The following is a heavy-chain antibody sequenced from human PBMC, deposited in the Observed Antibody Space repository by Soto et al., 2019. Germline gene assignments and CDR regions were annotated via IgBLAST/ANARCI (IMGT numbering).Heavy chain of an antibody. D-gene: IGHD3-10*01. CDR1: GFTFGDYA. J-gene: IGHJ6*02. CDR3: AKDRSSGSPYYGMDF. V-gene: IGHV3-9*01. CDR2: FKWNSGDV. Sequence: CAASGFTFGDYAMHWVRQVPGKGLEWVSGFKWNSGDVGYADSVKGRFTISRDNAKNSLYLQMNSLRPEDTAVYYCAKDRSSGSPYYGMDFWGQGTMVTV.